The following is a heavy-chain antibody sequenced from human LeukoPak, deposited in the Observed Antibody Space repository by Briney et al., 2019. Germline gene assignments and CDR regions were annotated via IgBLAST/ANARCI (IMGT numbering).Heavy chain of an antibody. D-gene: IGHD3-22*01. CDR3: AREASEDSAYYVDY. V-gene: IGHV3-30*04. J-gene: IGHJ4*02. Sequence: PGGSLRLSCAASGFTFSSYAMHWVRQAPGKGLEWVAVISYDGSNKYYADSVKGRFTISRDNSKNTLCLQMNSLRAEDTAVYYCAREASEDSAYYVDYWGQGTLVTVPS. CDR1: GFTFSSYA. CDR2: ISYDGSNK.